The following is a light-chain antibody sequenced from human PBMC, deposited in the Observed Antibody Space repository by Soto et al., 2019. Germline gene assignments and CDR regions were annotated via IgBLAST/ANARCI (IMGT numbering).Light chain of an antibody. CDR3: QQTYSNPPWT. CDR1: RNINSY. J-gene: IGKJ1*01. V-gene: IGKV1-39*01. Sequence: DIQMTQSPSSLSASVGDRVTITCRASRNINSYVNWYQQKPGKAPKLLIYAASSLQSGVPSRFSGSESGTDFTLTISRLQPEDFATYYCQQTYSNPPWTFGQGTKVEVK. CDR2: AAS.